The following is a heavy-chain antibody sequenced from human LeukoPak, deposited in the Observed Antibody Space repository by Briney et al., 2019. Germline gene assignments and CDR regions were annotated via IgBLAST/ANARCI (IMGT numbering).Heavy chain of an antibody. D-gene: IGHD5-18*01. CDR3: ARDLGRYSYGSFYFDY. CDR1: GFTFSLYT. CDR2: ISYDGSDK. V-gene: IGHV3-30*04. Sequence: GRSLRLSCAASGFTFSLYTMHWVRQAPGKGLEWVAVISYDGSDKYYADSVKGRFTIPRDNAKNSLYLQMNSLRAEDTAVYYCARDLGRYSYGSFYFDYWGQGTLVTVSS. J-gene: IGHJ4*02.